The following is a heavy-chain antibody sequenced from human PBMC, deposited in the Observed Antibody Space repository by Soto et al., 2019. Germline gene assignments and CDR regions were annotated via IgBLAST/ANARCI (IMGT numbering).Heavy chain of an antibody. V-gene: IGHV4-30-2*01. J-gene: IGHJ4*02. CDR2: IYHSGST. Sequence: QLQLQESGSGLVKPSQTLSLTCAVSGGSISSGGYSWSWIRQPPGKGLEWIGYIYHSGSTYYNPSLKSRVTISVDRSKNQFSLTLSSVTAADTAVYYCARSTGIAAAGIPLHYFDYWGQGTLVTVSS. D-gene: IGHD6-13*01. CDR1: GGSISSGGYS. CDR3: ARSTGIAAAGIPLHYFDY.